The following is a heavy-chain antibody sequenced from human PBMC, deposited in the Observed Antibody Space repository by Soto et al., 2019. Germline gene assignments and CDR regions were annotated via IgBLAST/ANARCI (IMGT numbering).Heavy chain of an antibody. CDR1: GFTFSSYA. CDR2: ISGSGGST. V-gene: IGHV3-23*01. CDR3: AKDFWRDYYDISGDNDAFDI. Sequence: GGSLRLSCAASGFTFSSYAMSWVRQAPGKGLEWVSAISGSGGSTYYADSVKGRFTISRDNSKNTLYLQMNSLRAEDTAVYYCAKDFWRDYYDISGDNDAFDIWGQGTMVTVSS. J-gene: IGHJ3*02. D-gene: IGHD3-22*01.